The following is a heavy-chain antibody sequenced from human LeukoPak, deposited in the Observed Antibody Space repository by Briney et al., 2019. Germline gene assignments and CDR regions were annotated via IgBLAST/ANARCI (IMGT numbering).Heavy chain of an antibody. CDR1: GCTISNYW. CDR3: APQQTYSPYNWFDP. J-gene: IGHJ5*02. CDR2: IHPDGSIT. Sequence: GGSLRLSCVGSGCTISNYWMHWVRQAPGTGLVWVSRIHPDGSITTYADSVKGRFTISRDNAKNTLYLQMNSLRAEDTAVYYCAPQQTYSPYNWFDPWGQGTLVTVSS. V-gene: IGHV3-74*03. D-gene: IGHD5-12*01.